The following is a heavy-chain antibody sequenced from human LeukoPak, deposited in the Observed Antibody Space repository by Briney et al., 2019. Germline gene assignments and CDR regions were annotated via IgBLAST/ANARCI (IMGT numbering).Heavy chain of an antibody. D-gene: IGHD2-15*01. Sequence: GSVKVSCKASGYTFTSYGISWVRQAPGQGLEWMGWISAYNGNTNYAQKLQGRVTMTTDTSTSTAYMELRSLRSDDTAVYYCARDGYCSGGSCSRGDAFDIWGQGTMVTVSS. CDR2: ISAYNGNT. CDR3: ARDGYCSGGSCSRGDAFDI. J-gene: IGHJ3*02. V-gene: IGHV1-18*01. CDR1: GYTFTSYG.